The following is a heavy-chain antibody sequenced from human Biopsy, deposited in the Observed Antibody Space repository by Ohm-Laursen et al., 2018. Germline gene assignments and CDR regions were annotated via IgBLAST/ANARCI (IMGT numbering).Heavy chain of an antibody. CDR1: GGSISSETNY. Sequence: GTLSLTCAVSGGSISSETNYWGWIRQPPGKGLEWIGSIFYGGITYYNPSLKSRVTISVDTSKNQFSLNLSSVTGANTAVYYCARHPTGFWFDPWGQGTLVTVSS. V-gene: IGHV4-39*01. CDR3: ARHPTGFWFDP. J-gene: IGHJ5*02. CDR2: IFYGGIT.